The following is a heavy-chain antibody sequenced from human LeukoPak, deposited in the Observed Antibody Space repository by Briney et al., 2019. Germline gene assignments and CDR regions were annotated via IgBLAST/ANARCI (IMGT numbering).Heavy chain of an antibody. D-gene: IGHD3-3*01. J-gene: IGHJ4*02. CDR2: ISWNSGSI. V-gene: IGHV3-9*01. CDR1: EFTFDDYA. Sequence: GRSLRLSCAASEFTFDDYAMHWVRQAPGEGLEWVSGISWNSGSIGYADSVKGRFTISRDNAKNSLYLQMNSLRAEDTALYYCAKTHVDFLGVDLFDYWGQGTLVTVSS. CDR3: AKTHVDFLGVDLFDY.